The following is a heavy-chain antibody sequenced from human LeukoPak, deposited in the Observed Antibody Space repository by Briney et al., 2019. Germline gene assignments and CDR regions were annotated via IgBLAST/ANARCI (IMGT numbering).Heavy chain of an antibody. V-gene: IGHV1-2*04. Sequence: EASVKVSCKASGYTFTGYYMHWVRQAPGQGLEWMGWINPNSGGTNYAQKFQGWVTMTRDTSISTAYMELRSLRSDDTAVYYCARAYCSGGSCYFGTFDYWGQGTLVTVSS. J-gene: IGHJ4*02. CDR3: ARAYCSGGSCYFGTFDY. CDR1: GYTFTGYY. D-gene: IGHD2-15*01. CDR2: INPNSGGT.